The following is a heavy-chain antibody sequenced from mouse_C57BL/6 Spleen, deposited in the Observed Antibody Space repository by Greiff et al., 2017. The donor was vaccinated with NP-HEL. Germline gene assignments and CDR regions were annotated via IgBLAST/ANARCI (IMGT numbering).Heavy chain of an antibody. CDR1: GYTFTTYP. CDR3: ARSANWDGWYFDV. CDR2: FHPYNDDT. Sequence: VKLMESGAELVKPGASVKMSCKASGYTFTTYPIEWMKQNHGKSLEWIGNFHPYNDDTKYNEKFKGKATLTVEKSSSTVYLELSRLTSDDSAVYYCARSANWDGWYFDVWGTGTTVTVSS. J-gene: IGHJ1*03. V-gene: IGHV1-47*01. D-gene: IGHD4-1*01.